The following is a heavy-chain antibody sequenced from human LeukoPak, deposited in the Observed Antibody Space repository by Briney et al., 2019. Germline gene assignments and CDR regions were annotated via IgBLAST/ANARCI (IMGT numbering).Heavy chain of an antibody. V-gene: IGHV3-30*04. CDR2: ISYDGSNK. D-gene: IGHD5/OR15-5a*01. Sequence: GGSLRLSCAASVFTFSSYAMNWVRQAPGKGLEWVAVISYDGSNKYYADSVKGRFTISRDNSKDTLYLQMNSLRSEDTAVYYCARGNIVSTITEVDYWGQGTLVTVSS. CDR1: VFTFSSYA. J-gene: IGHJ4*02. CDR3: ARGNIVSTITEVDY.